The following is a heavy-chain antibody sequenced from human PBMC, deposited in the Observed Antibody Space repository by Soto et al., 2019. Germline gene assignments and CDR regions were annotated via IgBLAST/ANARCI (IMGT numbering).Heavy chain of an antibody. D-gene: IGHD3-3*01. CDR1: GYTFTSYA. CDR2: INAGNGNT. J-gene: IGHJ4*02. Sequence: QVHLVQSGAEVKEPGASVKVSCKASGYTFTSYAIHWVRQAPGQRLEWMGWINAGNGNTTYSQKFQDRVTIIRNTSASTAYMELSGLGSEDTAVYYCARDSSRRGLEWLSCLDYWGQGTLATVSS. V-gene: IGHV1-3*01. CDR3: ARDSSRRGLEWLSCLDY.